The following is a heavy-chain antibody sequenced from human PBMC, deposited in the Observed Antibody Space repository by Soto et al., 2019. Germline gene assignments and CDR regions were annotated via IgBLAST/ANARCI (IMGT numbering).Heavy chain of an antibody. D-gene: IGHD1-26*01. J-gene: IGHJ3*02. CDR3: ARVRWELLHDAFDI. CDR1: GYTFTSYG. V-gene: IGHV1-18*01. CDR2: ISAYNGNT. Sequence: QVQLVQSGAEVKKPGASVKVSCKASGYTFTSYGISWVRQAPGQGLEWMGWISAYNGNTNYAQKLQGRVTMTTDTPTSTAYLELRSLRSAETAVYYCARVRWELLHDAFDIWGQGTMVTVSS.